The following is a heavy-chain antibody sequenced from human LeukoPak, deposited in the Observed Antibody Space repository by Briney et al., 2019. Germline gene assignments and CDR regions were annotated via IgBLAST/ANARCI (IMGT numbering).Heavy chain of an antibody. CDR1: GFTXSSYG. J-gene: IGHJ4*02. D-gene: IGHD1-26*01. V-gene: IGHV3-33*01. CDR3: AREWDSKKKGIDY. CDR2: XWYXGSNK. Sequence: PGGSLRLSCAASGFTXSSYGMXWVXXXPGXXXXXXXXXWYXGSNKYXXDSVKGRFTISRDNSKNTLYLQMNSLRAEDTAVYYCAREWDSKKKGIDYWGQGTLVTVSS.